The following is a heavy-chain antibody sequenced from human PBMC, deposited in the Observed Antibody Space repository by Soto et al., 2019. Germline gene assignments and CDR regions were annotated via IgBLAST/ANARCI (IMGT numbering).Heavy chain of an antibody. CDR2: IIPIFGTA. CDR3: ARDALHIAAAGPLPYYFDY. CDR1: GGTFSSYA. Sequence: QVQLVQSGAEVKKPGSSVKVSCKASGGTFSSYAISWVRQAPGQGLEWMGGIIPIFGTANYAQKFQGRVTITADEXXSXAXXELSSLRSEDTAVYYCARDALHIAAAGPLPYYFDYSGQGTLVTVSS. V-gene: IGHV1-69*12. J-gene: IGHJ4*02. D-gene: IGHD6-13*01.